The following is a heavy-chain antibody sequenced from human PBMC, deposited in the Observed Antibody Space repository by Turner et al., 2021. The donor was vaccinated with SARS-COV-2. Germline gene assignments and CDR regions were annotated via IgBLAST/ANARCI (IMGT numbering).Heavy chain of an antibody. V-gene: IGHV4-39*01. CDR3: ARVRTVTCITTTCLPSDAFDL. Sequence: QLQLQESGPGLVKPSETLSLTCTVSGGSISSSSYYWGWIRQPPGKGLEWIGNIYYSGSTYYNASLESRVTISVDTSKNQFSLKLTSVTAADTAVYYCARVRTVTCITTTCLPSDAFDLWGQGTMVPVSS. CDR1: GGSISSSSYY. D-gene: IGHD3-10*01. CDR2: IYYSGST. J-gene: IGHJ3*01.